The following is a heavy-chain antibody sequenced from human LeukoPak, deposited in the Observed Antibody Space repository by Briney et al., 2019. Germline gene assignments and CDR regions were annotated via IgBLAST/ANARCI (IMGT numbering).Heavy chain of an antibody. CDR3: ARGELLRWYGMDV. V-gene: IGHV4-39*07. CDR2: INHSGST. Sequence: SETLSLTCTVSGGSISSGGYYWGWLRQPPGKGLEWIGEINHSGSTNYNPSLKSRVTISVDTSKNQFSLKLSSVTAADTAVYYCARGELLRWYGMDVWGQGTTVTVSS. J-gene: IGHJ6*02. D-gene: IGHD4-23*01. CDR1: GGSISSGGYY.